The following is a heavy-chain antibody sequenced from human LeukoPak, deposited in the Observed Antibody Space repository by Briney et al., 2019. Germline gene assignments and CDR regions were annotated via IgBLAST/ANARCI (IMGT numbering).Heavy chain of an antibody. J-gene: IGHJ3*02. Sequence: PSETLSLTCTVSVGSISSYYWSWIRQPPGQGLEWIGYIYYSGSTNYNPSLKSRVTISVDTSKNQFSLKLSSVTAADTAVYYCARVPQATYYDFWSGPVDAFDIWGQGTMVTVSS. V-gene: IGHV4-59*01. CDR1: VGSISSYY. D-gene: IGHD3-3*01. CDR2: IYYSGST. CDR3: ARVPQATYYDFWSGPVDAFDI.